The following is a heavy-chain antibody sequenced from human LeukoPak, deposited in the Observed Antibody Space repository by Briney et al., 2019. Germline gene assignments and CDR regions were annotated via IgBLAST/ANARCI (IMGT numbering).Heavy chain of an antibody. D-gene: IGHD3-22*01. CDR2: IVVGSGNT. CDR1: GFTFTSSA. CDR3: AAGELYDSSGYYNY. Sequence: GASVKVSCKASGFTFTSSAMQWVRQARGQRLEWIGWIVVGSGNTNYAQKFQERVTITRDMSTSTAYMELSSLRSEDTAVYYCAAGELYDSSGYYNYWGQGTLVIVSS. J-gene: IGHJ4*02. V-gene: IGHV1-58*02.